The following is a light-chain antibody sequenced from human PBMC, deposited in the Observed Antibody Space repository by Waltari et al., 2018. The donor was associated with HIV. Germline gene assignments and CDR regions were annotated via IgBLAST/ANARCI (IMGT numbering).Light chain of an antibody. V-gene: IGLV3-21*02. J-gene: IGLJ3*02. CDR3: QVWISPNDQLNWV. CDR1: NIGSKS. CDR2: DGR. Sequence: SYVLTQPPSVSVAPGQTARITCGGDNIGSKSVHWYQQMPGQAPVLVVYDGRDRPSVIPARISGCNSGNTATLTISRVEAGDEADYYCQVWISPNDQLNWVFGGGTKLTVL.